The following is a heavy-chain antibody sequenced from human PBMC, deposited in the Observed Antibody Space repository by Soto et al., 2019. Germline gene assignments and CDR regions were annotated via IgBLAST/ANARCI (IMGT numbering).Heavy chain of an antibody. CDR1: GGSISSSSYY. CDR3: ARHVAGYSSGLDY. V-gene: IGHV4-39*01. D-gene: IGHD6-19*01. Sequence: QLQLQESGPGLVKPSETLSLTCTVSGGSISSSSYYWGWIRQPPGKGLEWIGSIYYSGNTYYNPSRKSRVXXSXDTXKNQFSLKLSSVTAADTAVYYCARHVAGYSSGLDYWGQGTLVTVSS. J-gene: IGHJ4*02. CDR2: IYYSGNT.